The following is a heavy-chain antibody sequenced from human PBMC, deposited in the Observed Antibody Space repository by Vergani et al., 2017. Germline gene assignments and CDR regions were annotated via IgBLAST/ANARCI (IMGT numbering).Heavy chain of an antibody. CDR2: ISSSSSYI. CDR1: GFTFSDYY. CDR3: ARDGRTGFYYYYYMDV. J-gene: IGHJ6*03. V-gene: IGHV3-11*06. D-gene: IGHD7-27*01. Sequence: QVQLVESGGGLVKPGGSLRLSCAASGFTFSDYYMSWIRQAPGKGLEWVSYISSSSSYIYYADSVKGRFTISRDNAKNSLYLQMNSLRAEDTAVYYCARDGRTGFYYYYYMDVWGKGTTVTVSS.